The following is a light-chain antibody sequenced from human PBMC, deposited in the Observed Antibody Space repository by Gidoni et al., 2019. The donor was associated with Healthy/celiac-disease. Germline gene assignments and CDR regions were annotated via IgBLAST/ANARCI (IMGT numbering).Light chain of an antibody. CDR3: QQYGSSPT. V-gene: IGKV3-20*01. CDR1: QSVSSSH. J-gene: IGKJ1*01. CDR2: GAS. Sequence: EIVLAQSPGTLSLSPGERATLSCRASQSVSSSHLAWYQQNPGQAPRVLIYGASSRATGIPDRFSGSGSVTDFTRTISRLEPEDFAVYYCQQYGSSPTFGQGTKVEIK.